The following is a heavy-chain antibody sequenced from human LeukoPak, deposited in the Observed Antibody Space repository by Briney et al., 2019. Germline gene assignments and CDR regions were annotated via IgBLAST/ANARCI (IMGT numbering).Heavy chain of an antibody. CDR1: GYTFTSYG. D-gene: IGHD5-24*01. Sequence: ASVKVSCKASGYTFTSYGISWVRQAPGQGLEWMGWISAYNGNTNYAQKLQGRVTMTTDTSTSTAYMELRSLRSDDTAVYYCARERIEDGYNRVHGYWGQGTLVTVSS. CDR3: ARERIEDGYNRVHGY. J-gene: IGHJ4*02. CDR2: ISAYNGNT. V-gene: IGHV1-18*01.